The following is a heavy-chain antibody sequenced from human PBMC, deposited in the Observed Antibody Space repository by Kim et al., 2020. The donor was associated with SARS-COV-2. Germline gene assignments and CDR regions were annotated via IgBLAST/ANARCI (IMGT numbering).Heavy chain of an antibody. CDR2: INPSGGST. D-gene: IGHD1-26*01. V-gene: IGHV1-46*01. J-gene: IGHJ3*02. CDR1: GYTFTSYY. Sequence: ASVKVSCKASGYTFTSYYMHWVRQAPGQGLEWMGIINPSGGSTSYAQKFQGRVTMTRDTSTSTVYMELSSLRSEDTAVYYCARDKIGSYQVGATEDAFDIWGQGTMVTVSS. CDR3: ARDKIGSYQVGATEDAFDI.